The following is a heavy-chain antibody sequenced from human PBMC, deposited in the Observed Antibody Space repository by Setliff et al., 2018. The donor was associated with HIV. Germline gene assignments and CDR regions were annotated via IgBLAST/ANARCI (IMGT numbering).Heavy chain of an antibody. Sequence: VASVKVSCKASAYTFTDYYIHWVRQAPGQGLEWMGWFNPNNGGANYARKFQGRVTMTRDTSISTAYMELSRLKSDDTAVYYCARGSPAYCTRIICRQPLGYWGQGTLVTVSS. CDR2: FNPNNGGA. J-gene: IGHJ4*02. CDR3: ARGSPAYCTRIICRQPLGY. V-gene: IGHV1-2*02. CDR1: AYTFTDYY. D-gene: IGHD2-8*01.